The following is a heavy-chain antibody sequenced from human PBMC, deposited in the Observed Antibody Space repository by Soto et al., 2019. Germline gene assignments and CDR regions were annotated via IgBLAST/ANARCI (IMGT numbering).Heavy chain of an antibody. V-gene: IGHV4-4*02. Sequence: LSLTCAVSGGSISSANWWTWVRQPPGKGLEWIGEIYHGGSTSYNPSLKSRVTLSLDKFKNHFSLNLTSVTAADTAVYYCARLSFSYGVDVWGQGTTVTVSS. J-gene: IGHJ6*02. CDR2: IYHGGST. CDR1: GGSISSANW. CDR3: ARLSFSYGVDV.